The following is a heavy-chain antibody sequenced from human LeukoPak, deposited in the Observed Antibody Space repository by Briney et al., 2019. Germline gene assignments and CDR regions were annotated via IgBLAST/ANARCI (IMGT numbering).Heavy chain of an antibody. CDR1: GFTFSGYA. D-gene: IGHD1-26*01. V-gene: IGHV3-23*01. CDR3: AKGVGANGLFDY. J-gene: IGHJ4*02. CDR2: MSGSGDNT. Sequence: GGSLRLSCAASGFTFSGYAMSWVRQAPGKGLEWVSTMSGSGDNTYYADSVQGRFIISRDNFKNTLSLQMNSLRAEDTAVYYCAKGVGANGLFDYWGQGTLVTVSS.